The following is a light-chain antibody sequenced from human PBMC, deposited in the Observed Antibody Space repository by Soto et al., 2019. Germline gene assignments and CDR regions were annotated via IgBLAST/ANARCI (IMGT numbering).Light chain of an antibody. CDR2: DAS. V-gene: IGKV3-11*01. CDR1: QSVSSY. J-gene: IGKJ4*01. Sequence: EIVLTQSPATLSLSPGERATLSCRASQSVSSYLAWYPQKPGQAPRLLIYDASNRATGIPARFSGSGSGTDFTLTISSLEPDDFAVYYCQQRSDWPSTFGGGTKVQIK. CDR3: QQRSDWPST.